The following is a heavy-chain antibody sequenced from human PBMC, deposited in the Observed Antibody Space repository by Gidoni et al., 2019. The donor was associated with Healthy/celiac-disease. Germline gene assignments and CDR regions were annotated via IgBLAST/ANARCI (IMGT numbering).Heavy chain of an antibody. CDR1: GFTSSSYA. CDR3: ARASGPITIFGVVIPNYYMDV. D-gene: IGHD3-3*01. V-gene: IGHV3-30-3*01. Sequence: QVQLSESAGGVVQPGRSLTLSCAASGFTSSSYASHGVRQAPGKGLEWMAVISYDGGNNYYADSVKGRFTISRANCKNALYLQMISLRAEDTAVYSCARASGPITIFGVVIPNYYMDVWGKGTTVTVSS. J-gene: IGHJ6*03. CDR2: ISYDGGNN.